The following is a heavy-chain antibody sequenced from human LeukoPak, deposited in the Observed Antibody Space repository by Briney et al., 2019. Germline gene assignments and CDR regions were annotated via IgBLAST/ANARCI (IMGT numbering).Heavy chain of an antibody. V-gene: IGHV3-23*01. CDR3: AKAPSGRSGIAVAGSDY. J-gene: IGHJ4*02. Sequence: GGSLRLSCAASGFTYSSYAMNWVRQAPGKGLDWVSIISGSGDSTYYADSVKGRFTISRDNSKNTLYLQMNSLRAEDTAVYYCAKAPSGRSGIAVAGSDYWGQGTLVTVSS. CDR1: GFTYSSYA. D-gene: IGHD6-19*01. CDR2: ISGSGDST.